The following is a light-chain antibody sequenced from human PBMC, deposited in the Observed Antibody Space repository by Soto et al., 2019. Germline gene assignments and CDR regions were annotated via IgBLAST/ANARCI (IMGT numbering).Light chain of an antibody. CDR3: QQYNTYSSLT. J-gene: IGKJ4*01. CDR1: ESISSW. CDR2: DAS. Sequence: EIQMTQSPSTLSASVGDRFTITCPASESISSWLAWYQQKLGRAPRLLIYDASSLESGVPSRFSGSGYGTEFTLTISSLQPDDFATYYCQQYNTYSSLTFGGGTKVDIK. V-gene: IGKV1-5*01.